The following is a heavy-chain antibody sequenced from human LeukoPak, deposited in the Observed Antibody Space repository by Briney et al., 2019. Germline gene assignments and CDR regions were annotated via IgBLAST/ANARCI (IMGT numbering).Heavy chain of an antibody. D-gene: IGHD6-13*01. CDR3: ARVGDSSSSNPFDY. J-gene: IGHJ4*02. Sequence: SETLSLTCAVSGGSISSGGYSWSWIRQPPGKGLEWIGYISYSGSTYYNPSLKSRLTISVDTSKNQFSLKLSSVTAADTAVYYCARVGDSSSSNPFDYWGQGTLVTVSS. V-gene: IGHV4-30-4*07. CDR1: GGSISSGGYS. CDR2: ISYSGST.